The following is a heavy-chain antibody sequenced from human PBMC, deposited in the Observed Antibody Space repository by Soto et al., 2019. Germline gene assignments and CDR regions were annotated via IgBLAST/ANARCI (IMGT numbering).Heavy chain of an antibody. Sequence: QVRLQESGPGLVKPSETLSLTCTVSGGSIGVYFWSWIRQSPGKGLEWLGYFYYSGSTSYNPSLKSRATISMDTSRNQFSLNLISATAADTAVYYCARGATYGPLIYFDLWGQGTLVTVSS. CDR1: GGSIGVYF. V-gene: IGHV4-59*01. J-gene: IGHJ4*02. D-gene: IGHD3-16*01. CDR2: FYYSGST. CDR3: ARGATYGPLIYFDL.